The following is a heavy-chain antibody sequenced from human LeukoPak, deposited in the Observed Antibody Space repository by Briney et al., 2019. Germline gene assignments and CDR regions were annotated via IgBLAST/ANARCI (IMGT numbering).Heavy chain of an antibody. CDR1: GFTFTSHW. CDR3: ARVVDDTSVYRPFDY. D-gene: IGHD3-22*01. J-gene: IGHJ4*02. Sequence: VGSLRLSCAASGFTFTSHWMSWVRQAPGKGLEWVAQIKQDGSEKYYVDSLKDRFTISRDNGKNSLHLQMNSLRAEDTAVYYCARVVDDTSVYRPFDYWGQGTLVTVSS. V-gene: IGHV3-7*01. CDR2: IKQDGSEK.